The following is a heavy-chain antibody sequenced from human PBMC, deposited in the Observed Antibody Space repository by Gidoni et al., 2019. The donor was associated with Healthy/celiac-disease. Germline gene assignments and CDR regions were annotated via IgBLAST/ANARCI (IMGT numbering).Heavy chain of an antibody. D-gene: IGHD3-22*01. CDR2: ISSSSSYI. V-gene: IGHV3-21*01. CDR1: GFTFGSYS. J-gene: IGHJ6*02. CDR3: ARDSRDYYDSSGYYYYYYYGMDV. Sequence: EVQLVESGGGLVKPGGSLRLSCAASGFTFGSYSMNWVRQAPGKGLEWVSSISSSSSYIYYADSVKGRFTISRDNAKNSLYLQMNSLRAEDTAVYYCARDSRDYYDSSGYYYYYYYGMDVWGQGTTVTVSS.